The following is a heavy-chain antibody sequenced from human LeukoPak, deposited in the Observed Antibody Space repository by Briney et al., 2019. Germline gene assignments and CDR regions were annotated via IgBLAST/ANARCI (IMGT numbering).Heavy chain of an antibody. J-gene: IGHJ2*01. CDR1: GGSISSYY. V-gene: IGHV4-4*07. CDR2: IYTSGST. Sequence: NPSETLSLTCTVSGGSISSYYWRWIRQPAGKGLEWIGRIYTSGSTNYNPSLKSRVTMSVDTSKNQFSLKLSSVTAADTAVYYCARREQYTAAAGTGWYFDLWGRGTLVTVSS. CDR3: ARREQYTAAAGTGWYFDL. D-gene: IGHD6-13*01.